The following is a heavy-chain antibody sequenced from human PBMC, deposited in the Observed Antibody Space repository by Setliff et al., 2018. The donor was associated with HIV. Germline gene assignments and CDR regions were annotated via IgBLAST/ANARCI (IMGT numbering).Heavy chain of an antibody. D-gene: IGHD5-18*01. CDR2: IYHSGST. V-gene: IGHV4-4*02. CDR3: ARAGSYGWDY. CDR1: GGSISSNW. J-gene: IGHJ4*02. Sequence: SETLSLTCAVSGGSISSNWWSWVRQSPGKGLEWIGEIYHSGSTNYNPSLKSRLTISVDTSKNPVSLKLSSVTAADTAVYYCARAGSYGWDYWGQGTLVTVSS.